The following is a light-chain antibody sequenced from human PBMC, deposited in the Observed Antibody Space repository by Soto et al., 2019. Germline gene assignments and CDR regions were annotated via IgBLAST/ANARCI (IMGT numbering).Light chain of an antibody. V-gene: IGKV1-5*03. Sequence: DIQMTQSPSTLSGSVGDRVTITCRASQTISSRLAWYQQKPGKAPKLLIYKASTLKSGVPSRFSGSGSGTEFTLTISSLQPDDFATYYCQHYNNYSEAFGQGTKVELK. CDR1: QTISSR. CDR2: KAS. CDR3: QHYNNYSEA. J-gene: IGKJ1*01.